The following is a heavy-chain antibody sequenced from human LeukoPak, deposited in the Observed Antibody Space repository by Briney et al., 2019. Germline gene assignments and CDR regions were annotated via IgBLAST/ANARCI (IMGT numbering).Heavy chain of an antibody. V-gene: IGHV3-15*01. Sequence: GGSLRLSCAASGFTFSNAWMSWVRQAPGKGLEWVGRIKSKTDGGTTDYAAPVKGRFTISRDDSKNTLYQQMNSLKTEDTAVYYCTTAIDYYDSSGYYYYFDYWGQGTLVTVSS. CDR1: GFTFSNAW. D-gene: IGHD3-22*01. CDR3: TTAIDYYDSSGYYYYFDY. CDR2: IKSKTDGGTT. J-gene: IGHJ4*02.